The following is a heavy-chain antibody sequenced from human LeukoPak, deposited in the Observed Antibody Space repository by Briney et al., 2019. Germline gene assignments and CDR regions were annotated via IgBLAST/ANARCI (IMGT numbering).Heavy chain of an antibody. CDR1: GFTFSSYA. CDR3: ARGKTSQNIVTRKTYNWFDP. Sequence: GGSLRLSCAASGFTFSSYAMSWVRQAPGKGLEWVSSISSSSDYIYYADSVKGRFTISRDNAKNSLYLQMKSLRAEDTAVYYCARGKTSQNIVTRKTYNWFDPWGQGTLVTVSS. V-gene: IGHV3-21*01. D-gene: IGHD2/OR15-2a*01. J-gene: IGHJ5*02. CDR2: ISSSSDYI.